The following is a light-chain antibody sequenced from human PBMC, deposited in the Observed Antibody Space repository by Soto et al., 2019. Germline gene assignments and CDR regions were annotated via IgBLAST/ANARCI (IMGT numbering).Light chain of an antibody. CDR1: SSNIGAGYE. Sequence: QSVRTQPPSVSEAPGQRVTISCTGSSSNIGAGYEAHWYQQVPGTAPKLLIYENNNRPSGVPDRFSGSKSGTSASLAITGLQAEDEADYYCQSYDSSLSGYVFGTGTKLTVL. V-gene: IGLV1-40*01. CDR3: QSYDSSLSGYV. J-gene: IGLJ1*01. CDR2: ENN.